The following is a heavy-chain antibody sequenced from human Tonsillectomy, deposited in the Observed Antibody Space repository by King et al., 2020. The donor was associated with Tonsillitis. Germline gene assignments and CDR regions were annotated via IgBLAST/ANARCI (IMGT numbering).Heavy chain of an antibody. CDR2: ISWNSGSI. J-gene: IGHJ5*02. Sequence: VQLVESGGGLVQPGRSLRLSCAASGFTFDDYAMHWVRQAPGKGLEWVSGISWNSGSIGYADSVKGRFTISRDNAKNSLYLQMTSLRAEDTALYYCAKDKVGATSGGWFDPWGQGTLVTVSS. CDR3: AKDKVGATSGGWFDP. V-gene: IGHV3-9*01. D-gene: IGHD1-26*01. CDR1: GFTFDDYA.